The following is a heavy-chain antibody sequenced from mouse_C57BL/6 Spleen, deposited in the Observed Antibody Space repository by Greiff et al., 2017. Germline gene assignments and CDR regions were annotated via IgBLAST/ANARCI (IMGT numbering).Heavy chain of an antibody. J-gene: IGHJ2*01. D-gene: IGHD1-1*01. Sequence: EVQLVESGPGLVKPSQSLSLTCSVTGYSITSGYYWNWIRQFPGNKLEWMGYISYDGSNNYNPSLKNRIAITRDTSKNQFFLKLNSVTTEDTATYYCARDTTVPLYFDYWGQGTTLTVSS. CDR2: ISYDGSN. CDR3: ARDTTVPLYFDY. CDR1: GYSITSGYY. V-gene: IGHV3-6*01.